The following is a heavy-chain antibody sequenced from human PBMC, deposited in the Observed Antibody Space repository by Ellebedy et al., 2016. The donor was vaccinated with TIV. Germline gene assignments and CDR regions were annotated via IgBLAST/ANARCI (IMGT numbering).Heavy chain of an antibody. CDR1: GGSISSYY. V-gene: IGHV4-59*13. CDR2: IYYSGST. D-gene: IGHD1-26*01. J-gene: IGHJ4*02. CDR3: ARNSGSYDY. Sequence: SETLSLXXTVSGGSISSYYWSWIRQPPGKGLEWTGYIYYSGSTNYNPSLKSRVTISVDTSKNQLSLKLSSVTAADTAVYYCARNSGSYDYWGQGTLVTVSS.